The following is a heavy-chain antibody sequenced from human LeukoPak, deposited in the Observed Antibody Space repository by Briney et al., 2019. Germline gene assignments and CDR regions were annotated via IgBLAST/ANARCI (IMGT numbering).Heavy chain of an antibody. CDR1: GYSISSGYY. CDR3: ARGGGSSWRFDY. J-gene: IGHJ4*02. D-gene: IGHD1-26*01. Sequence: PSETLSLTCGVSGYSISSGYYWGWIRQPPGKGLEWIGGIYHSGSTYYNPSLKSRVTISVDTSKNQFSLKLSSVTAADTAVYYCARGGGSSWRFDYWGQGTLVTVSS. CDR2: IYHSGST. V-gene: IGHV4-38-2*01.